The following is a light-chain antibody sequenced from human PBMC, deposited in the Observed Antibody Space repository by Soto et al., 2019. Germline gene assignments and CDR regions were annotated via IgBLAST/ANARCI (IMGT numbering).Light chain of an antibody. CDR1: ESLSTY. Sequence: EIVMTQSPATLSVSPGERVTLSCRASESLSTYFAWYQQKPGQAPRLLIYGASTKATGIAARCSGSGSAKDFTLTISSLQSEDFAVYYCQSYNDWPFTFGQGTKLEI. J-gene: IGKJ2*01. CDR3: QSYNDWPFT. V-gene: IGKV3-15*01. CDR2: GAS.